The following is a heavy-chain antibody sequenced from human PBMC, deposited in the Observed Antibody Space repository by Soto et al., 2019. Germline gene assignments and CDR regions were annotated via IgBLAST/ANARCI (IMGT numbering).Heavy chain of an antibody. CDR2: RSYDGSNK. CDR3: FFQAEDGIRDVRSVSAFLLNRSSDL. V-gene: IGHV3-30*03. D-gene: IGHD3-10*02. Sequence: KGLEWVAVRSYDGSNKYYADSVKGRFTITRDNSKNTLYLQMNSLRAEDTAVYFFFFQAEDGIRDVRSVSAFLLNRSSDL. J-gene: IGHJ2*01.